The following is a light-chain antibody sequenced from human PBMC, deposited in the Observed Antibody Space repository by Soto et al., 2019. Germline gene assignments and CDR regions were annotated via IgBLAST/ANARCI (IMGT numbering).Light chain of an antibody. CDR3: QQYDTSSQLT. V-gene: IGKV1-5*03. Sequence: DIQMTQSPSTLSASVGDRVIITCRASQSINSWLAWYQQQPGKAPKLLIYKASSLKRGVPSRFSGSGSGTEFTLTISSLQPDDFATYYCQQYDTSSQLTFGGGTKVEIK. J-gene: IGKJ4*01. CDR1: QSINSW. CDR2: KAS.